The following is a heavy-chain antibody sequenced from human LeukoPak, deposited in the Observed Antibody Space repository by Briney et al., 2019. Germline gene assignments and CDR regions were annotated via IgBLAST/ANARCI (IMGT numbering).Heavy chain of an antibody. CDR1: GGSISSYY. Sequence: SETLSLTCTVSGGSISSYYWSWIRQPPGKGLEWIGYIYYSGSTNYNPSLKSRVTISVDTSKTQFSLKLSSVTAADTAVYYCARGYSVYDFNYWGQGTLVTVSS. D-gene: IGHD5/OR15-5a*01. J-gene: IGHJ4*02. CDR2: IYYSGST. CDR3: ARGYSVYDFNY. V-gene: IGHV4-59*08.